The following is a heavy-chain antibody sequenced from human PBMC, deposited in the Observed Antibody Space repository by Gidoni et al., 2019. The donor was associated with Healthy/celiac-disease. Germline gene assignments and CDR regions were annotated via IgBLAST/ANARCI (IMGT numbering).Heavy chain of an antibody. V-gene: IGHV1-69*01. CDR3: ARGGGSYDFNYYYGMDV. Sequence: QVQLVQSGAEVKKPGSSVKVSCKASGGTCSSYAISWVRQAPGQGLEWMGGIIPIFGTANYAQKFQGRVTITADESTGPAYMELSSLRSEDTAVYYCARGGGSYDFNYYYGMDVWGQGTTVTVSS. D-gene: IGHD1-26*01. CDR2: IIPIFGTA. CDR1: GGTCSSYA. J-gene: IGHJ6*02.